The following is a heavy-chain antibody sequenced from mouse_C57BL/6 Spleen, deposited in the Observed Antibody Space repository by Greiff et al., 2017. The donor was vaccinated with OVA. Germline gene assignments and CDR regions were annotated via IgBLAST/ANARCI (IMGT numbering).Heavy chain of an antibody. D-gene: IGHD2-5*01. Sequence: EVQVVESGGGLVKPGGSLKLSCAASGFTFSDYGMHWVRQAPEKGLGWVAYISSGSSTIYYADTVKGRFTISRDNAKNTLFLQMTSLRSEDTAMYYCARQGSSNYEGGSMDYWGQGTSVTVSS. V-gene: IGHV5-17*01. CDR3: ARQGSSNYEGGSMDY. CDR1: GFTFSDYG. J-gene: IGHJ4*01. CDR2: ISSGSSTI.